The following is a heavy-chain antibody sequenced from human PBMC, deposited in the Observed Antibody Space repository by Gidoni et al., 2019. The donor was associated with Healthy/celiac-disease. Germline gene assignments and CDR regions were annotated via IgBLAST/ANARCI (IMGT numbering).Heavy chain of an antibody. CDR2: IHHSGST. J-gene: IGHJ4*02. Sequence: QVQLQQWGAGRVKPSETLSLTCAVYGGSFRGYSCSWIRQPPGKGLEWIGEIHHSGSTNYTPSLKSRVTISVDTSKNQLSLKLSSVTAADTAVYYCARYRDYGSGSYPRPFDYWGQGTLVTVSS. CDR1: GGSFRGYS. V-gene: IGHV4-34*01. D-gene: IGHD3-10*01. CDR3: ARYRDYGSGSYPRPFDY.